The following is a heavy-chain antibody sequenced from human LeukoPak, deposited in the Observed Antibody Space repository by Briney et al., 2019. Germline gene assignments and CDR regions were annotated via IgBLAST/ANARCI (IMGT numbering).Heavy chain of an antibody. V-gene: IGHV3-53*01. J-gene: IGHJ4*02. CDR1: GSSVSSNV. Sequence: GGSLRLSCAISGSSVSSNVMNWVRQAPGKGLEWLSAINSEGGTFYADSVRGRFTISRDDSQDTLYLHMNSLRVEDTAVYFCARDMDWSYDYWGQGTQVTVSS. D-gene: IGHD3/OR15-3a*01. CDR3: ARDMDWSYDY. CDR2: INSEGGT.